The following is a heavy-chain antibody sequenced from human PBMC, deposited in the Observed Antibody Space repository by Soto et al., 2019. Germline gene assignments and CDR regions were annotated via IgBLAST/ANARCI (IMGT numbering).Heavy chain of an antibody. J-gene: IGHJ4*02. CDR2: IKSTSDGGTT. Sequence: EVQLVESGGGLVKPGGSLRLSCAASGFTFTNAWMNWVRQAPGKGLEWVGRIKSTSDGGTTDYAAPVKGRFTVSRDDSSYTMYLQINSLKTEDTAVYYCTTDWFDSSGYYAYWGQGTLVSVSS. CDR1: GFTFTNAW. CDR3: TTDWFDSSGYYAY. D-gene: IGHD3-22*01. V-gene: IGHV3-15*01.